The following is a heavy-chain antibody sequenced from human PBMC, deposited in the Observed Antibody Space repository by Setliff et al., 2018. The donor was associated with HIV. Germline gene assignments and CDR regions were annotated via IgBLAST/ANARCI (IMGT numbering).Heavy chain of an antibody. CDR1: GGSFSNYY. V-gene: IGHV4-34*01. CDR2: LSPSGTT. CDR3: ARWGDGYNSYDS. Sequence: ETLSLTCTVYGGSFSNYYTNWIRQPPGKGLEWIGELSPSGTTRSNPSLQSRVTISVDTSKSQFSLNLSSVTAADTAVYYCARWGDGYNSYDSWGQGTLVTVSS. J-gene: IGHJ4*02. D-gene: IGHD5-12*01.